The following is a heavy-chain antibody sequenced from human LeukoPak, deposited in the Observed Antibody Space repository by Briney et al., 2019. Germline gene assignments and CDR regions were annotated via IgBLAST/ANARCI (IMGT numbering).Heavy chain of an antibody. J-gene: IGHJ5*02. CDR1: GGSISSGGYS. D-gene: IGHD3-3*01. CDR2: IYHSGST. V-gene: IGHV4-30-2*01. Sequence: PSETLSLTCAVSGGSISSGGYSWSWIRQPPGKGLEWIGYIYHSGSTYYNPSLKSRVTISVDRSKNQFSLKLSSVTAADTAVYYCARAALDFWSGYYGSSFDPWGQGTLVTVSP. CDR3: ARAALDFWSGYYGSSFDP.